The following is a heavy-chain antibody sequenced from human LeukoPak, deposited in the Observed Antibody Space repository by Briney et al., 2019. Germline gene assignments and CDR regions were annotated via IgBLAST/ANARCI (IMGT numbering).Heavy chain of an antibody. J-gene: IGHJ4*02. D-gene: IGHD3-16*01. CDR3: ARSYDTGRSFFDY. V-gene: IGHV3-30-3*01. CDR2: ISYDGSNK. CDR1: GFTFSSYA. Sequence: PGRSLRLSCAASGFTFSSYAMHWVRQAPGKGLEWVAVISYDGSNKYYADSVKGRFTISRDNSKNTLYLQMNSLRAEDTAVYYCARSYDTGRSFFDYWGQGALVTVSS.